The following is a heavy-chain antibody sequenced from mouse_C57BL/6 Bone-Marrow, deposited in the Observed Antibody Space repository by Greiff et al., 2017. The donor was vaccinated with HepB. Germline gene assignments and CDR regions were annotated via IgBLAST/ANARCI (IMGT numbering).Heavy chain of an antibody. D-gene: IGHD1-1*01. V-gene: IGHV1-81*01. J-gene: IGHJ2*01. CDR1: GYTFTSYG. CDR2: IYPRSGNT. Sequence: VKLVESGAELARPGASVKLSCKASGYTFTSYGISWVKQRTGQGLEWIGEIYPRSGNTYYNEKFKGKATLTADKSSSTAYMELRSLTSEDSAVYFCAREGYYGSSPYWGQGTTLTVSS. CDR3: AREGYYGSSPY.